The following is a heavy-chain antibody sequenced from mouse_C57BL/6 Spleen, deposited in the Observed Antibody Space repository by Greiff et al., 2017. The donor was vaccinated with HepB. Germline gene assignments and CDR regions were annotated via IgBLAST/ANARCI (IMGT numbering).Heavy chain of an antibody. Sequence: VQLQQSGPELVKPGASVKIPCKASGYTFTDYNMDWVKQSHGKSLEWIGDINPNNGGTIYNQKFKGKATLTVDKSSSTAYMELRSLTSEDTAVYYCARREGMGLRRDWFAYWGQGTLVTVSA. D-gene: IGHD2-4*01. J-gene: IGHJ3*01. CDR1: GYTFTDYN. CDR2: INPNNGGT. CDR3: ARREGMGLRRDWFAY. V-gene: IGHV1-18*01.